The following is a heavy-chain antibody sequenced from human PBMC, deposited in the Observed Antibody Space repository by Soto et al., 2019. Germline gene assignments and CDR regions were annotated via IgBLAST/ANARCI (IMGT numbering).Heavy chain of an antibody. Sequence: SETLSLTRAVYGGSFSGYHWSWIRQPPGKGLEWIGEINHSGSTSYNPSLKSRVTISVDTSKNQFSLKVTSVTAADTAAYYCARGSGRGNGWGTYFYYGMDVWGQGTTVTVSS. CDR2: INHSGST. CDR1: GGSFSGYH. CDR3: ARGSGRGNGWGTYFYYGMDV. V-gene: IGHV4-34*01. D-gene: IGHD6-19*01. J-gene: IGHJ6*02.